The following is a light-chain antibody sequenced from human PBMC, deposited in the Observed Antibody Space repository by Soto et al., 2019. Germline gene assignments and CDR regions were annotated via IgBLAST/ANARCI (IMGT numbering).Light chain of an antibody. J-gene: IGKJ4*01. CDR3: QQYDNYPLT. Sequence: DVKMSECPSSLSATVGDRVTITCRASQSINNWLAWYQQKPGKAPKFLIYDASNLESGVPSRFSGSASGTEFTLTISSLQPDDFATYYCQQYDNYPLTFGGGTKVDIK. CDR2: DAS. V-gene: IGKV1-5*01. CDR1: QSINNW.